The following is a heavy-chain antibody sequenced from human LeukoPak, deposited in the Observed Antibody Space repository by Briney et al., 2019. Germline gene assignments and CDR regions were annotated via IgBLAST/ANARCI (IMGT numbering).Heavy chain of an antibody. V-gene: IGHV4-61*08. CDR3: ASSTIAAALDAFDI. CDR2: VYYTGST. J-gene: IGHJ3*02. D-gene: IGHD6-13*01. CDR1: GGSISSGDYY. Sequence: SETLSLTCTVSGGSISSGDYYWSWIRQPPGKGLEWIGYVYYTGSTNYNPSLKSRVTISVDTSKNQFSLKLSSVTAADTAVYYCASSTIAAALDAFDIWGQGTMVTVSS.